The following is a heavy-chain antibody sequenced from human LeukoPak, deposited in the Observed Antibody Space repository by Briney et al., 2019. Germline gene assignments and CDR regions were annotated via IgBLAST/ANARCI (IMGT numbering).Heavy chain of an antibody. V-gene: IGHV1-2*02. CDR2: INPNSGGT. J-gene: IGHJ3*02. D-gene: IGHD4-23*01. CDR3: ARVRRSSGRPDAFDI. CDR1: GYTFTGYY. Sequence: ASVKVSCKASGYTFTGYYMHWVRQAPGQGLEWMGWINPNSGGTNYAQKFQGRVTMTRDTSISTAYMELSRLRSDDTAVYYCARVRRSSGRPDAFDIWGQGTMVTVSS.